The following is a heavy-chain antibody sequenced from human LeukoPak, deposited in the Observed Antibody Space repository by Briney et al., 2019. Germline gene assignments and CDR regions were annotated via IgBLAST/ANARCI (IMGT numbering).Heavy chain of an antibody. V-gene: IGHV3-23*01. D-gene: IGHD3-10*01. Sequence: GGSLRLSCAASGFTVSSNYMSWVRQAPGKGLEWVSVISGSGETTFYADSVRGRFTISRDNSKSTLYLQMTSLRAEDTGVYYCAKKIDSGGYPLDYWGQGTLVTISS. J-gene: IGHJ4*02. CDR1: GFTVSSNY. CDR2: ISGSGETT. CDR3: AKKIDSGGYPLDY.